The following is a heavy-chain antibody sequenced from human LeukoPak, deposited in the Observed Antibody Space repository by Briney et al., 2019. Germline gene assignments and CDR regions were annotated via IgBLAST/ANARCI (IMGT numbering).Heavy chain of an antibody. CDR2: INHSGST. Sequence: PSETLSLTCAVYGGSFSGYYWSWIRQPPGKGLEWIGEINHSGSTNYNPSLKSRVTISVDTSKNQFSLKLSSVTAADTAVYYCARFEYGYSADYWGQGTLVAVSS. CDR3: ARFEYGYSADY. D-gene: IGHD5-24*01. J-gene: IGHJ4*02. CDR1: GGSFSGYY. V-gene: IGHV4-34*01.